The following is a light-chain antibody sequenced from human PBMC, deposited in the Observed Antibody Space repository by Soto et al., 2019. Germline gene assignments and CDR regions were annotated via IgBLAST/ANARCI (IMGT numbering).Light chain of an antibody. CDR3: GTWDSSLSADV. J-gene: IGLJ1*01. Sequence: QSVLTQPPSVSAAPGQKVTISCSGSSSNIGKNLVSWYQLLPGTAPKLVIYETYKRPSGIPDRFSASKSGTSATLGITGLQTGDEAEYYCGTWDSSLSADVFGTGTKVTVL. V-gene: IGLV1-51*02. CDR2: ETY. CDR1: SSNIGKNL.